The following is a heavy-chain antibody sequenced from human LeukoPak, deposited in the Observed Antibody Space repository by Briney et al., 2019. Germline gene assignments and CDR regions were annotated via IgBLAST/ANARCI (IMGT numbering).Heavy chain of an antibody. D-gene: IGHD3-22*01. CDR2: IYSSGST. CDR3: ARDLKRRVYYDSSGSDDAFDI. CDR1: GFTVSSKY. V-gene: IGHV3-66*01. Sequence: GGSLRLSCAASGFTVSSKYMGWVRQAPGKGLEWVSVIYSSGSTYYADSVKGRFTISRDNSKNTLYLQMNSLRAEDTAVYYCARDLKRRVYYDSSGSDDAFDIWGQGTMVTVSS. J-gene: IGHJ3*02.